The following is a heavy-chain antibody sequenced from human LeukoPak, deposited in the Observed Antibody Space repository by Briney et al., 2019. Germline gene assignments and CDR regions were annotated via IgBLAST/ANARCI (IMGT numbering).Heavy chain of an antibody. Sequence: GGSLRLSCAASGFTFNSYAMNWVRQAPGKGLEWVSSISGSGGSTNYADSVKGRFTISRDNSRNTVYLQMNSLRAEDTAAYYCAKSVTADPWGQGTLVTVSS. V-gene: IGHV3-23*01. CDR2: ISGSGGST. CDR1: GFTFNSYA. D-gene: IGHD2-21*02. J-gene: IGHJ5*02. CDR3: AKSVTADP.